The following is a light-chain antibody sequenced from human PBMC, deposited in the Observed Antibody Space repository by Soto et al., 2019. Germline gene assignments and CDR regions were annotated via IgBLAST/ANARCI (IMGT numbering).Light chain of an antibody. J-gene: IGKJ2*01. V-gene: IGKV3-20*01. CDR2: AAS. CDR3: QHYGTSALYT. CDR1: QTVSSAY. Sequence: EIVLAQSPGTLSLSPGERATLSCRASQTVSSAYLAWYQQKPGQPPRLLIYAASNRATGIPDRFSGSGSATDFTLTISSLEPEDFAVYYCQHYGTSALYTFGQGTKLEIK.